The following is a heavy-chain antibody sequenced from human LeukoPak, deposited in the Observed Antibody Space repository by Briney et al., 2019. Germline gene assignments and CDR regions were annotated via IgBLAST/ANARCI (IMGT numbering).Heavy chain of an antibody. Sequence: SETLSLTCAVYGGSFGGYYWSWIRQPPGKGLEWIGEINHSGSTYYNPSLKSRVTISVDTSKNQFSLKLSSVTAADTAVYYCARPPRRYYYGSGSYYYMDVWGKGTTVTISS. CDR3: ARPPRRYYYGSGSYYYMDV. V-gene: IGHV4-34*01. D-gene: IGHD3-10*01. J-gene: IGHJ6*03. CDR2: INHSGST. CDR1: GGSFGGYY.